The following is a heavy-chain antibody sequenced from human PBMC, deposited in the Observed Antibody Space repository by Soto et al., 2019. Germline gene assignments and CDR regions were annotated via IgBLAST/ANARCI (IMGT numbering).Heavy chain of an antibody. D-gene: IGHD3-22*01. J-gene: IGHJ6*02. CDR1: GGSISSYY. CDR3: ARVLIEASYYYYYGMDV. Sequence: SETLSLTCTVSGGSISSYYWSWIRQPPGKGLEWIGYIYYSGSTNYNPSLKSRVTISVDTSKNQFSLKLSSVTAADTAVYYCARVLIEASYYYYYGMDVWGQGTTVTVSS. CDR2: IYYSGST. V-gene: IGHV4-59*01.